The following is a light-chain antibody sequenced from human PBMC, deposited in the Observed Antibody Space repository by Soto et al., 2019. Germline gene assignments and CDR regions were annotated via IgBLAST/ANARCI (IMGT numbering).Light chain of an antibody. Sequence: QSVLTQPPPVSASPGQKVTISCSGSSSNIGNNYVSWYQQLPGTAPKLLIYDNNKRPSGIPDRFSGSKSGTSATLGITGLQTGDEADYYCGTWDSSLSAGGVFGTGTKVTVL. V-gene: IGLV1-51*01. J-gene: IGLJ1*01. CDR2: DNN. CDR3: GTWDSSLSAGGV. CDR1: SSNIGNNY.